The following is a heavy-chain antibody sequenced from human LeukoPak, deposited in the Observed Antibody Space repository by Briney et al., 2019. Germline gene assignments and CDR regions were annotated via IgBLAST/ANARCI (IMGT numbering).Heavy chain of an antibody. Sequence: GRSLRLSCAASGFTFNSYGIHWVRQTPGKGLEWVAVISYDGSDKYYADSVKGRFTISRDNSENTLYLQMNSLRTEDTAVYYCAKPYSYGSYYFDYWGQGTLVTVSS. V-gene: IGHV3-30*18. CDR1: GFTFNSYG. D-gene: IGHD5-18*01. J-gene: IGHJ4*02. CDR3: AKPYSYGSYYFDY. CDR2: ISYDGSDK.